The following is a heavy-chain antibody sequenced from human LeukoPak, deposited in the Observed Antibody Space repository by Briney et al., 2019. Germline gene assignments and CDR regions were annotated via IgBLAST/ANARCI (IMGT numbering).Heavy chain of an antibody. CDR2: IYTGGGT. Sequence: GGSLRLSCAASGFSFSDYSMNWVRQAPGKGLEWVSVIYTGGGTYHADSVKGRFTISRDNSKNTLFLQMDSLRAEDTAVYYCARLYGGNSEGDYWGQGTLVTVSS. D-gene: IGHD4-23*01. J-gene: IGHJ4*02. CDR1: GFSFSDYS. CDR3: ARLYGGNSEGDY. V-gene: IGHV3-66*02.